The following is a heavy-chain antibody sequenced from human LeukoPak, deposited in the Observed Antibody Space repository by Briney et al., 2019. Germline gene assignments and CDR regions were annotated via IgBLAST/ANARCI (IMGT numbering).Heavy chain of an antibody. D-gene: IGHD1-26*01. CDR2: MYHTGTT. V-gene: IGHV4-38-2*01. Sequence: KPSETLSFTCGVSGYSISSGYYWGWIRQPPGKGLEWIASMYHTGTTYYNPSLKSRVTISVDTSKNQFSLGLTSVTAADTAVYYCTRLKWGDWFDPWGQGTLVTVSS. CDR3: TRLKWGDWFDP. J-gene: IGHJ5*02. CDR1: GYSISSGYY.